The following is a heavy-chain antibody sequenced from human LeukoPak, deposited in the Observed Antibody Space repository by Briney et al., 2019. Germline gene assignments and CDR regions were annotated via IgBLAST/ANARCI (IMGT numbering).Heavy chain of an antibody. D-gene: IGHD5-18*01. CDR2: ISKSGFET. Sequence: KPAGSLRLSCAASGFTFVKYDMAWVRQAPGKGLEWVSAISKSGFETFYADSVKGRFTISRDNAKNSLYLQMNSLRAEDTAVYYCARDRGGYSYGFYFDYWGQGTLVTVSS. J-gene: IGHJ4*02. V-gene: IGHV3-21*01. CDR1: GFTFVKYD. CDR3: ARDRGGYSYGFYFDY.